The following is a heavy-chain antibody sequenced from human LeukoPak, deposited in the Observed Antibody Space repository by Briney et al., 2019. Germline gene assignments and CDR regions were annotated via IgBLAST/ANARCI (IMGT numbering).Heavy chain of an antibody. J-gene: IGHJ6*03. CDR3: ASEWGFFDNYYLDV. CDR2: IYTDGST. CDR1: GASFNSGNFY. D-gene: IGHD3/OR15-3a*01. Sequence: PSQTLSLTCTVSGASFNSGNFYWTWMRQPAGKGLEWIGRIYTDGSTNFNPSLKSRVSILVDRSKNQFSLSLSSVTAADTAIYYCASEWGFFDNYYLDVWGKGTTVTVSS. V-gene: IGHV4-61*02.